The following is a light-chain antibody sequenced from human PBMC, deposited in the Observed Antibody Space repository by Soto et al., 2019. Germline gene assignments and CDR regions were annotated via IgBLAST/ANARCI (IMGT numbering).Light chain of an antibody. V-gene: IGLV2-14*01. Sequence: QSALTQPASVSGSPGQSITISCTGTSSDVGGYNYVSWYLQHPGKVPKLMIYNVYDRPSGISYRFSGSKSGNTASLTISGLQGEDEADYYCSAYTVSRTYVFGTGTKVTVL. CDR1: SSDVGGYNY. CDR2: NVY. J-gene: IGLJ1*01. CDR3: SAYTVSRTYV.